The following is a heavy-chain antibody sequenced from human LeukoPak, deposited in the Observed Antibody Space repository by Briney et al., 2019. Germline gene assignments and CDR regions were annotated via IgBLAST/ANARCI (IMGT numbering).Heavy chain of an antibody. Sequence: ASVKVSCKASGYTFTSYYMHWVRQAPGQGLEWMGIINPSGGSTSYAQKFQGRVTMTRDTSTSTVYMELSSLRSEDTAVYYCARSKGYKPYYYDSSGYLFDYWGQGTLVTVSS. CDR2: INPSGGST. J-gene: IGHJ4*02. D-gene: IGHD3-22*01. V-gene: IGHV1-46*01. CDR3: ARSKGYKPYYYDSSGYLFDY. CDR1: GYTFTSYY.